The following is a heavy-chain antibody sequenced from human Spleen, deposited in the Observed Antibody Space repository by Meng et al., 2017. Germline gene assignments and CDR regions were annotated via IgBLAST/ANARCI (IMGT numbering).Heavy chain of an antibody. Sequence: QDQLVQCGAGVKEPGSSEKVACKASDYTFTGYGVSWGRQAPGQGLEWKAWHGAHDGNTSHAPKFQGRVTVSADRPTATAYMGLRSLRSDDTAVYYCARGTPGRSYSDYWGQGTLVTVSS. D-gene: IGHD3-10*01. CDR3: ARGTPGRSYSDY. J-gene: IGHJ4*02. CDR2: HGAHDGNT. CDR1: DYTFTGYG. V-gene: IGHV1-18*01.